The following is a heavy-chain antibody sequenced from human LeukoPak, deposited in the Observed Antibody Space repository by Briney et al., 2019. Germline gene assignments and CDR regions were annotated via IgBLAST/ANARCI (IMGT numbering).Heavy chain of an antibody. V-gene: IGHV3-21*01. Sequence: GGSLRLSCAASGFGLSIYDMVWVRQAPGKGLEWIASTGLSRSYIGYADSVKGRFTISRDNGENSVYLQMNSLRAEDTAVYFCARERSYCSGATCSLDLWGQGTLVTVSS. CDR2: TGLSRSYI. CDR3: ARERSYCSGATCSLDL. J-gene: IGHJ5*02. D-gene: IGHD2-15*01. CDR1: GFGLSIYD.